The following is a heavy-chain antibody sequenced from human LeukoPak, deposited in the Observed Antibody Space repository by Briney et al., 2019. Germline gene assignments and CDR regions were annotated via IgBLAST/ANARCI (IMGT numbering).Heavy chain of an antibody. D-gene: IGHD5-12*01. CDR3: ARVTEIVATSHYYGMDV. CDR1: GYSFTGYG. V-gene: IGHV1-18*04. Sequence: ASVKVSCKASGYSFTGYGINWVRQAPGQGLEWMGWISAYNGNTNYAQKVQGRVTMTTDTYTSTAHMELRSLRSDDTAVYYCARVTEIVATSHYYGMDVWGKGTTVTVSS. J-gene: IGHJ6*04. CDR2: ISAYNGNT.